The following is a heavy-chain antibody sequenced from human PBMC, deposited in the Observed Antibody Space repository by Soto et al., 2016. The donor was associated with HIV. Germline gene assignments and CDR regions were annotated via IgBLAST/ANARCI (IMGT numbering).Heavy chain of an antibody. V-gene: IGHV3-21*01. J-gene: IGHJ4*02. CDR2: ISSSSTYI. D-gene: IGHD4-17*01. Sequence: EVQLVESGGGLVKPGGSLRLSCAVSGFTFSSYSMNWVRQAPGKGLEWVSSISSSSTYIYYADSVKGRFTISRDNTKNSLYLQMNSLRAEDTAVYYCARAGSRRGTTTYFDYWGQGTLVTVSS. CDR3: ARAGSRRGTTTYFDY. CDR1: GFTFSSYS.